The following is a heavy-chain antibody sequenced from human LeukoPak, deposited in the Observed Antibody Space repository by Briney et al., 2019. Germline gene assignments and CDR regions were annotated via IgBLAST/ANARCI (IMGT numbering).Heavy chain of an antibody. CDR3: ASADSSGYYSN. V-gene: IGHV3-30-3*01. D-gene: IGHD3-22*01. J-gene: IGHJ4*02. Sequence: GGSLRLSCAASGFTFSSYAMHWVRQAPGKGLEWVAVISYDGSNKYYADSVKGRFTISRDNAKNSLYLQMNSLRAEDTAVYYCASADSSGYYSNWGQGTLVTVSS. CDR1: GFTFSSYA. CDR2: ISYDGSNK.